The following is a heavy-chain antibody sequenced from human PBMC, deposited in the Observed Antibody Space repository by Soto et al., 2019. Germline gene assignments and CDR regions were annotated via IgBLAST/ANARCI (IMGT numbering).Heavy chain of an antibody. J-gene: IGHJ4*02. Sequence: QVQLVESGGGVVEPGRSLRLSCAASGFTFRSYGMHSVRQAPGKGLEWVALIWYDGSTKYYADSVKGRFTISRDNSKNTLYLQMNSLRVEDTEVYYCARLGGSGSYTGDYWGQGTLVTVSS. D-gene: IGHD3-10*01. CDR2: IWYDGSTK. CDR1: GFTFRSYG. V-gene: IGHV3-33*01. CDR3: ARLGGSGSYTGDY.